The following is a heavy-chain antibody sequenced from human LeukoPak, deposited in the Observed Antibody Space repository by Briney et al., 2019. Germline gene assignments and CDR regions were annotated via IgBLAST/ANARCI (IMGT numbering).Heavy chain of an antibody. J-gene: IGHJ6*02. Sequence: GGSLRLSCAASGFTFSSYGMHWVRQAPGKGLEWVAVIWYDGSNKYYADSVKGRFTISRDNSKNTLYLQMNSLRAEDTAVYYCARVRYSSSSSRLVGPPGGGYYYYYYGMDVWGQGTTVTVSS. D-gene: IGHD6-6*01. CDR2: IWYDGSNK. CDR3: ARVRYSSSSSRLVGPPGGGYYYYYYGMDV. CDR1: GFTFSSYG. V-gene: IGHV3-33*01.